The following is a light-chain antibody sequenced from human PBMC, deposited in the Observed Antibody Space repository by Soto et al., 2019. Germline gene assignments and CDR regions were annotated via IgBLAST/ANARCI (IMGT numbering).Light chain of an antibody. CDR2: RAS. V-gene: IGKV1-5*03. CDR1: QTINTW. CDR3: QRYNWYPYS. Sequence: DIQMTQSPSTLSASVGDRVTITCRASQTINTWLAWYQQKPGEAPNLLIYRASTLKSGVPSRFSGSGSGTEFTLTISSLQPDDFATYYCQRYNWYPYSFGQGTKLAIK. J-gene: IGKJ2*03.